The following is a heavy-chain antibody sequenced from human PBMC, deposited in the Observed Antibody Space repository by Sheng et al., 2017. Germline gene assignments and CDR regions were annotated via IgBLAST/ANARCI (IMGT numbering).Heavy chain of an antibody. D-gene: IGHD6-13*01. CDR3: ARESGYSSSSYPY. CDR1: GFVYNTFA. V-gene: IGHV3-21*01. Sequence: EVELVESGGNLVQPGGSLRLSCAASGFVYNTFAMSWVRQAPGKGLEWVSSISSSSRFIYYAESVKGRFTISRDNAKKSVDLRMSSLRAEDTAVYYCARESGYSSSSYPYWGQGTLVTVSS. CDR2: ISSSSRFI. J-gene: IGHJ4*02.